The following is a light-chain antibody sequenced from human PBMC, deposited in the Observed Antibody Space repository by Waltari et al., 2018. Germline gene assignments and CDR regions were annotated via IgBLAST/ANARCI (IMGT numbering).Light chain of an antibody. CDR1: SGHSNFV. V-gene: IGLV4-69*01. CDR3: QTWGNGIRV. Sequence: QLVVTQPPSASASLGASVKLTCALSSGHSNFVIAWHQQQSGQGPRFLMKLYSNGSHTKGDGIPHRFSGSSSVAERFLIISSLQSADEADYYCQTWGNGIRVFGGGTKLTVL. J-gene: IGLJ3*02. CDR2: LYSNGSH.